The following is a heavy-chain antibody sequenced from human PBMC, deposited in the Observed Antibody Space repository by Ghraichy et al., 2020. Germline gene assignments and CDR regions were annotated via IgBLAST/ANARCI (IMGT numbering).Heavy chain of an antibody. V-gene: IGHV4-39*01. CDR2: IYESGNT. D-gene: IGHD5-12*01. J-gene: IGHJ5*02. CDR3: ARTGSNSGWSWFDP. CDR1: GGSISRSSNY. Sequence: SCTVSGGSISRSSNYWGWIRQPPGKGLEWIGSIYESGNTYYKVSLKSRVTISVDTSKNQFSLKLSSVTATDTGVYYCARTGSNSGWSWFDPWGQGTLVTVSS.